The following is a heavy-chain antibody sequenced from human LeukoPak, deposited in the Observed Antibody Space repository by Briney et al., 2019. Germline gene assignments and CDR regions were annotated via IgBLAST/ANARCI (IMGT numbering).Heavy chain of an antibody. CDR2: ISHDGNNK. CDR3: AKVRWGSDDALDS. Sequence: GTSLRLSCAASGFPFSDYGMYWVRQAPGKGLEWLAVISHDGNNKYYAESVKGRIAISRDNSMNTLYLQMNSLRAEDTAVYYCAKVRWGSDDALDSWGQGTLVTGSS. D-gene: IGHD3-16*01. CDR1: GFPFSDYG. V-gene: IGHV3-30*18. J-gene: IGHJ4*02.